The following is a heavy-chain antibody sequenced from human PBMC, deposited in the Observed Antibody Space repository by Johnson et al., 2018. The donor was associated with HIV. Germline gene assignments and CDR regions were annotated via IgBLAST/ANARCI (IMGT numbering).Heavy chain of an antibody. D-gene: IGHD3-10*01. CDR1: GLTFSTYD. CDR2: ITTAGDT. Sequence: MLLVESGGGVVQPGRSLRLSCAASGLTFSTYDMHWVRQVTGKGLEWVSGITTAGDTYYPGSVKGRFTIFRENVKNSLYLQMNSLRAGDTAAYYCAKDYEWFGEFVDAFDIWGQGTMVTVS. J-gene: IGHJ3*02. CDR3: AKDYEWFGEFVDAFDI. V-gene: IGHV3-13*01.